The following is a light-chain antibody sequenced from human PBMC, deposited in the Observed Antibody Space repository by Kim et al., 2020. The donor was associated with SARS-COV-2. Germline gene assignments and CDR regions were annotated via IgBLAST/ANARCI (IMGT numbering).Light chain of an antibody. CDR2: GTS. CDR1: QSISSSY. J-gene: IGKJ1*01. V-gene: IGKV3-20*01. CDR3: QLYGSSQWT. Sequence: EIVLTQSPGTLSLSPGERATLSCRTSQSISSSYLAWYQQKPGQAPRLLIYGTSSRATGIPDRFSGSGSGTDFTLTISRVEPEDFAVYYCQLYGSSQWTFGQGTKVDSK.